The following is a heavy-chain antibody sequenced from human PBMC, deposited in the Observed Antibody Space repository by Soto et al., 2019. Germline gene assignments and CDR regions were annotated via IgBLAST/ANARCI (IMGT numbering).Heavy chain of an antibody. CDR2: IYYTGST. Sequence: SETLSLTCTVSGGSISSYYWSWIRQPPGKGLEWIGYIYYTGSTNYNPSLKSRVTISVDTSKNQFSLKLTSVTAADTAVYYCARFVPSSDGTCALDYWRHATLVTVSS. J-gene: IGHJ4*01. D-gene: IGHD2-15*01. CDR3: ARFVPSSDGTCALDY. V-gene: IGHV4-59*12. CDR1: GGSISSYY.